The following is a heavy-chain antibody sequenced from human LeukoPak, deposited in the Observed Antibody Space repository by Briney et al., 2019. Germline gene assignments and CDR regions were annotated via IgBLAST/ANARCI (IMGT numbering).Heavy chain of an antibody. V-gene: IGHV1-69*13. CDR1: GGTFSSYA. D-gene: IGHD2-2*01. Sequence: RASVKVSCTASGGTFSSYAISWVRQAPGQGLEWMGGIIPIFGTANHAQKFQGRVTITADESTSTAYMELSSLRSEDTAVYYCARALDCSSTSCYYYYYGMDVWGQGTTVTVSS. CDR3: ARALDCSSTSCYYYYYGMDV. J-gene: IGHJ6*02. CDR2: IIPIFGTA.